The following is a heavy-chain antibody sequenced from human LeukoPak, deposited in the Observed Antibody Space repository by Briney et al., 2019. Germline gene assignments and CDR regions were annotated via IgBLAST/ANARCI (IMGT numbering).Heavy chain of an antibody. CDR3: AAIGYCSSTGCYRGSRLYYYGMDV. Sequence: ASVKLSCKASGYTFTSYDINWVRQAAGPGLEWMGWMNPNSSKTAYAQKSRGRVTMTRNTSISTAYRELSSLRSGDTAVYLCAAIGYCSSTGCYRGSRLYYYGMDVWGQGTTVTVSS. CDR1: GYTFTSYD. CDR2: MNPNSSKT. D-gene: IGHD2-2*01. V-gene: IGHV1-8*01. J-gene: IGHJ6*02.